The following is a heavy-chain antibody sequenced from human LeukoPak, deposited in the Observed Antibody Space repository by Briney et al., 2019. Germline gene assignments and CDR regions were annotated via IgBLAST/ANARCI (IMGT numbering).Heavy chain of an antibody. CDR1: GYTFTSYG. D-gene: IGHD6-6*01. CDR2: ISAYNGNT. J-gene: IGHJ4*02. V-gene: IGHV1-18*01. CDR3: ARVWSSSSLLGV. Sequence: ASVKVSCKASGYTFTSYGISWVRQAPGQGLEWMGWISAYNGNTDYAQKLQGRVTMTTGTSTSTAYMELRSLRSDDTAVYYCARVWSSSSLLGVWGQGTLVTVSS.